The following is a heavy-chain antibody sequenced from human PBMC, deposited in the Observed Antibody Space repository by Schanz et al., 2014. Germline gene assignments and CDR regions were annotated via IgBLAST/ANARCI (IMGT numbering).Heavy chain of an antibody. V-gene: IGHV3-66*01. D-gene: IGHD5-12*01. Sequence: EVQLVESGGGLVQPGGSLRLSCAASGFSISFHWMSWVRQAPGKGLEWISSMYINSGSTQYADSVKGRFIISRDSSKNTLFLQMNSLRAEDTAVYFCARDGGRDGYNLAFDVWGQGTLVTVSS. CDR3: ARDGGRDGYNLAFDV. J-gene: IGHJ3*01. CDR1: GFSISFHW. CDR2: MYINSGST.